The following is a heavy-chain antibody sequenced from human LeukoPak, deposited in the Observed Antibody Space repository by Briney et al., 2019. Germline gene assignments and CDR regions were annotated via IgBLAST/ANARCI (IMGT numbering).Heavy chain of an antibody. V-gene: IGHV1-2*02. CDR3: ARGDTVPGSLGG. Sequence: ASVKVSCKASGYTFTGYYMHWVRQAPGQGLGWMGWINPNSGGTNYAQKFQGRVTMTRDTSISTAYMELSRLTSDDTAVYYCARGDTVPGSLGGWGQGTLVTVSS. J-gene: IGHJ4*02. CDR1: GYTFTGYY. D-gene: IGHD5-18*01. CDR2: INPNSGGT.